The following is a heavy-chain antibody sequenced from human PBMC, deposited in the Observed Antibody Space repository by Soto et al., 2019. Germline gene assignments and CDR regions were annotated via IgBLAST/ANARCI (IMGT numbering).Heavy chain of an antibody. D-gene: IGHD2-8*01. Sequence: EVQLVQSGGEVKKPGESLKISCKGSGYSFPTYWISWVRQMPGKGLEWMGRIDPSDSYTSYRPSFQGHVTISVDKSISTAYLQLSSLQASDTAMYYCARHKKNADALHDYWGQGTLVTVSS. J-gene: IGHJ4*02. CDR1: GYSFPTYW. V-gene: IGHV5-10-1*03. CDR3: ARHKKNADALHDY. CDR2: IDPSDSYT.